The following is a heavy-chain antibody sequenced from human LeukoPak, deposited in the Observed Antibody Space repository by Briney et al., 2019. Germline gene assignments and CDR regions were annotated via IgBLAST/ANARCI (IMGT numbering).Heavy chain of an antibody. CDR1: GFTFSNYW. CDR2: INSDGRST. Sequence: SGGSPRLSCAASGFTFSNYWMHWVRQAPGKGLVWVSRINSDGRSTNYADSVKGRFTISRDNAKNTLFLQMNSLRAEDAAVYYCARDLSSSGWSFDYWGQGTLVTVSS. V-gene: IGHV3-74*01. D-gene: IGHD6-19*01. J-gene: IGHJ4*02. CDR3: ARDLSSSGWSFDY.